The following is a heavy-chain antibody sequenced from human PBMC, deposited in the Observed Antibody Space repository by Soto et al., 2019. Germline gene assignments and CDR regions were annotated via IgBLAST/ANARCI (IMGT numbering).Heavy chain of an antibody. Sequence: QITLKESGPTLVKPTQTLTLTCTFSGFSLSTHTVGVAWIRQPPGKALEWLALIYWDEDKRYSPSLKSRLTITQDTSKNQVVLTMTNMDPVDTATYYCARNVPFDYRGYNFEFWGQGILVTVSS. V-gene: IGHV2-5*02. D-gene: IGHD3-9*01. CDR1: GFSLSTHTVG. CDR3: ARNVPFDYRGYNFEF. CDR2: IYWDEDK. J-gene: IGHJ4*02.